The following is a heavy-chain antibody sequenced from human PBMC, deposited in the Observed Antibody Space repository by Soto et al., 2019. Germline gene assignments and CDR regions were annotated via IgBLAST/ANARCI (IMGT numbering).Heavy chain of an antibody. Sequence: SETLSLTCTVSGGSISTGSYYWGWIRRPPGKGLEWIGSVYYSGSTYYNPSLKGRVTISVDTSKNQFSLKLSSVTAADTAVYYCARRWGDYFDYWGQGTLVTV. D-gene: IGHD3-16*01. V-gene: IGHV4-39*01. J-gene: IGHJ4*02. CDR2: VYYSGST. CDR1: GGSISTGSYY. CDR3: ARRWGDYFDY.